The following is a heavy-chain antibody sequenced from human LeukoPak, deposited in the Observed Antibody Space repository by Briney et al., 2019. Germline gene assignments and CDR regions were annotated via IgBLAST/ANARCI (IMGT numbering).Heavy chain of an antibody. CDR1: GGCFSGYY. CDR2: INHSGTT. CDR3: ARAGRRSYYDFWRGYYGNWFDP. V-gene: IGHV4-34*01. D-gene: IGHD3-3*01. Sequence: SETLSLTCAVYGGCFSGYYWSWIRQPPGKGREWSGEINHSGTTTYNPSLNRLVTISVDTSTNQFSLQLSSVTPAHTAVYYCARAGRRSYYDFWRGYYGNWFDPWGQGTLVTVSS. J-gene: IGHJ5*02.